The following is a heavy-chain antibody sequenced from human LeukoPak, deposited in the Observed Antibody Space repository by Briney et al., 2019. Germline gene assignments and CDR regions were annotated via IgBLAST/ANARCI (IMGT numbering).Heavy chain of an antibody. CDR3: ATALDGTFFWDY. CDR1: GFTFSTFA. D-gene: IGHD2/OR15-2a*01. CDR2: IFPSGGEI. V-gene: IGHV3-23*01. Sequence: GGSLRLSCAASGFTFSTFAMIWVRQPPGKGLEWVSSIFPSGGEIHYADSVRGRFTISRDNSKSTLSLQMNSLRAEDTAIYYCATALDGTFFWDYWTQGTLVTVSS. J-gene: IGHJ4*02.